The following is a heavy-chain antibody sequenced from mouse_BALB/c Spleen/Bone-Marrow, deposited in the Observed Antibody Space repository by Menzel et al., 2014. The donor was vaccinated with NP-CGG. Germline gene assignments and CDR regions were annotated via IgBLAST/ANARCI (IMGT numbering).Heavy chain of an antibody. CDR3: ARCDGYSYYFDY. CDR2: IYPGDGDT. J-gene: IGHJ2*01. D-gene: IGHD2-3*01. V-gene: IGHV1-80*01. Sequence: VQLQQSGADLVRPGSSVKISCKASGYAFSNYWMNWVKQRPGQGLEWIGQIYPGDGDTNYNGKFKGKATLTADKSSSTAYMQLSSLASVDSAVYFCARCDGYSYYFDYWGQGTTLTVSS. CDR1: GYAFSNYW.